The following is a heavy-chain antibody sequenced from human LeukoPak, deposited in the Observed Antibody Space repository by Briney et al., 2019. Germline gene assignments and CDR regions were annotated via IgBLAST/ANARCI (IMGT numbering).Heavy chain of an antibody. J-gene: IGHJ5*02. CDR3: ARVSDYYERRFDP. CDR2: INWNGGST. D-gene: IGHD3-22*01. Sequence: GGSLRLSCAASGFTFSSYEMNWVRQAPGKGLEWVSGINWNGGSTGYADSVKGRFTISRDNAKNSLYLQMNSLRAEDTALYYCARVSDYYERRFDPWGQGTLVTVSS. CDR1: GFTFSSYE. V-gene: IGHV3-20*04.